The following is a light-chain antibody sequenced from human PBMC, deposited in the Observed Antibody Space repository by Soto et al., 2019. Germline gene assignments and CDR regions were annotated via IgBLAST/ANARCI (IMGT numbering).Light chain of an antibody. J-gene: IGKJ4*01. CDR1: QSVSSN. CDR2: GAS. CDR3: QQYNNWPPNT. V-gene: IGKV3-15*01. Sequence: EIVMTQSPATLSVSPGERATLSCRASQSVSSNLAWYQQKPGQAPRLLIYGASTRATGIPARFSGSGSGTECTLTIISLQSEDFAVYYCQQYNNWPPNTFGGGTKVEIK.